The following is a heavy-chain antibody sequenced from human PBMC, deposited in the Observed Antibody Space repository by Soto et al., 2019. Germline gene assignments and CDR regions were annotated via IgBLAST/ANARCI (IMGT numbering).Heavy chain of an antibody. V-gene: IGHV4-31*03. D-gene: IGHD5-18*01. CDR2: IYYSGST. CDR1: GGSISSGGYY. Sequence: PSETLSLTCTVSGGSISSGGYYWSWIRQHPGKGLEWIGYIYYSGSTYYNPSLKSRVTISVDTSKNQFSLKLSSVTAADTAVYYCARGDTAMVNFDYWGQGTLVTVSS. CDR3: ARGDTAMVNFDY. J-gene: IGHJ4*02.